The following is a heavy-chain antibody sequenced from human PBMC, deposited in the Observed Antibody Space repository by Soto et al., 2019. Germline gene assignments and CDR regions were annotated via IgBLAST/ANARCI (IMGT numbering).Heavy chain of an antibody. V-gene: IGHV3-23*01. Sequence: GGSLRLSCAASGFTFSIDGMSWVRYAPGKGLEWVSLVTDNGRSTYYADSVKGRFTISRDNTKNTLFLQMNSLRAEDTAVYYCAKERPTTTAFDYWGQGALVTVSS. CDR2: VTDNGRST. D-gene: IGHD4-17*01. CDR3: AKERPTTTAFDY. CDR1: GFTFSIDG. J-gene: IGHJ4*02.